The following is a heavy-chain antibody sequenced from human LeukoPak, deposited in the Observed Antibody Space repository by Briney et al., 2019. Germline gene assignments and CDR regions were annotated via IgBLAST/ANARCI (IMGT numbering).Heavy chain of an antibody. Sequence: GESLRLSCAASGFTFYTYPMHWVRQAPGKGPEWVAFISYDGNDKNYADSVKGRFIISRDNSRNDLFLQMNSLRAVDTAVYYCARYLSGLGFCSGSSCPFYFDSWGQGTLVAVSS. CDR1: GFTFYTYP. J-gene: IGHJ4*02. CDR3: ARYLSGLGFCSGSSCPFYFDS. V-gene: IGHV3-30*01. D-gene: IGHD2-2*01. CDR2: ISYDGNDK.